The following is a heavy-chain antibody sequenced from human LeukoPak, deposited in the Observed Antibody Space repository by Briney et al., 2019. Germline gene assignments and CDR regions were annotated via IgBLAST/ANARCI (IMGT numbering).Heavy chain of an antibody. Sequence: GASVKVSCKASGYTFTGYYMHWERQAPGQGLEWIGIINPSGGSTSYAQKFQGRVTMTRDTSTSTLYMELSSLRSEDTAVYYCARGSGYCGGDCYLDYWGQGTLVTVSS. CDR2: INPSGGST. CDR1: GYTFTGYY. J-gene: IGHJ4*02. D-gene: IGHD2-21*02. CDR3: ARGSGYCGGDCYLDY. V-gene: IGHV1-46*01.